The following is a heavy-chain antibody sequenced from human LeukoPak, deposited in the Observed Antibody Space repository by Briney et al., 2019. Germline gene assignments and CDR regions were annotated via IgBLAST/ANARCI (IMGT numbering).Heavy chain of an antibody. D-gene: IGHD2-15*01. J-gene: IGHJ4*02. CDR3: ARVHRGGRNSFDY. V-gene: IGHV3-30-3*01. CDR1: GFTFSSYA. Sequence: GGSLRLSCAASGFTFSSYAMHWVRQAPGKGLEWVAVISYDGSNKYYADSVKGRFTISRDNSKNTLYLQMSSLKAEDTAVYYCARVHRGGRNSFDYWGQGTLVTVSS. CDR2: ISYDGSNK.